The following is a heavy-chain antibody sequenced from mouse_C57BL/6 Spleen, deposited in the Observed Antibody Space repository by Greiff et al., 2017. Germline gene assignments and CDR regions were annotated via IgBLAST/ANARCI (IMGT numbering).Heavy chain of an antibody. V-gene: IGHV5-17*01. J-gene: IGHJ2*01. Sequence: EVKLMESGGGLVKPGGSLKLSCAASGFTFSDYGMHWVRQAPEKGLEWVAYISSGSSTSYYADTVKGRFTISRDNAKNTLFLQITSLRSEDTALYCCARDVVTTRYFDYWGQGTTLTVSS. CDR2: ISSGSSTS. CDR1: GFTFSDYG. D-gene: IGHD2-2*01. CDR3: ARDVVTTRYFDY.